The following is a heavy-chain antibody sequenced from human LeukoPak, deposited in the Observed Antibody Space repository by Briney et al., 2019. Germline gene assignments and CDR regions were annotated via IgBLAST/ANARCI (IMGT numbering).Heavy chain of an antibody. Sequence: SETLSLTCTVPGGSFRGYYWSWIRQPPGKGLEWIGYIYSSGSNNYNPYFMSRVTMSLKTSKNQLSLMVSSVPAADTAVFYCAGFLDSGRQAYFYYLDVWGKGTTVTIFS. CDR2: IYSSGSN. V-gene: IGHV4-59*01. D-gene: IGHD3-10*01. CDR3: AGFLDSGRQAYFYYLDV. CDR1: GGSFRGYY. J-gene: IGHJ6*03.